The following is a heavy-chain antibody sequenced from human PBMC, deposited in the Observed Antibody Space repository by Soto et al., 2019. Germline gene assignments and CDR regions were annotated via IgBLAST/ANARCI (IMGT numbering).Heavy chain of an antibody. V-gene: IGHV1-18*01. Sequence: VASVKVSCKASGYTFTSYGISWVRQAPGQGLEWMGWISAYNGNTNYAQKLQGRVTMTTDTSTSTAYMELSSLRSEDTAVYYCARKKVGTIFGVVTNDRGGYYYGMDVWGQGTTVTVSS. CDR2: ISAYNGNT. CDR3: ARKKVGTIFGVVTNDRGGYYYGMDV. J-gene: IGHJ6*02. CDR1: GYTFTSYG. D-gene: IGHD3-3*01.